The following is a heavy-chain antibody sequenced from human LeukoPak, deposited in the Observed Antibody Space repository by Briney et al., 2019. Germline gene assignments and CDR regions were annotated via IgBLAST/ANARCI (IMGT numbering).Heavy chain of an antibody. D-gene: IGHD1-26*01. J-gene: IGHJ3*02. V-gene: IGHV1-18*01. Sequence: ASVKVSCKASGYSFNTYGVSWVRQAPGQGLEWMGWISAYNGNTDYAQKLQDRVTMTTDTSTSTAYMELRSLRSDDTAVYSCARGGRWELPRPYAFDIWGQGTMVTVSS. CDR3: ARGGRWELPRPYAFDI. CDR2: ISAYNGNT. CDR1: GYSFNTYG.